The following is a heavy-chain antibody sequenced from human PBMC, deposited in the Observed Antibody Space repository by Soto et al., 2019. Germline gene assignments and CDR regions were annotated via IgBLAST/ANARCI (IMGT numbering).Heavy chain of an antibody. V-gene: IGHV3-21*01. CDR1: GFTFSSYS. CDR2: ISSSSSYI. J-gene: IGHJ4*02. Sequence: GGSLRLSXAASGFTFSSYSMNWVRQAPGKGLEWVSSISSSSSYIYYADSVKGRFTISRDNAKNSLYLQMNSLRAEDTAVYYCARDPYYYDYVWGHFDYWGQGTLVTVSS. D-gene: IGHD3-16*01. CDR3: ARDPYYYDYVWGHFDY.